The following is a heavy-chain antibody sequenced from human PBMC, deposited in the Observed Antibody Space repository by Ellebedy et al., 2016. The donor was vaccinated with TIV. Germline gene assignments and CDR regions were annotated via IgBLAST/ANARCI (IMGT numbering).Heavy chain of an antibody. D-gene: IGHD3-3*01. CDR2: INHSGST. Sequence: SETLSLTXAVYGGSFSGYYWSWIRQPPGKGLEWIGEINHSGSTNYNPSLKSRVTISVDTSKNQFSLKLSSVTAADTAVYYCARGRDYDFWSGYSYYYYYMDVWGKGTTVTVSS. J-gene: IGHJ6*03. CDR3: ARGRDYDFWSGYSYYYYYMDV. V-gene: IGHV4-34*01. CDR1: GGSFSGYY.